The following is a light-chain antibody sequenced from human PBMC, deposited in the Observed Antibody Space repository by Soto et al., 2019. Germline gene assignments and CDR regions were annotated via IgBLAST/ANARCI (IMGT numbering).Light chain of an antibody. CDR1: SSDVGSYRF. CDR3: QSYDSSLSGWV. Sequence: QSALTQPPSASGSPGQSVTISCTGTSSDVGSYRFVSWYQQHPGKAPKLLIYEVSKRPSGVPDRFSASTSGNTASLTVSGLQADDEADYYCQSYDSSLSGWVFGGGTKLTVL. V-gene: IGLV2-8*01. CDR2: EVS. J-gene: IGLJ3*02.